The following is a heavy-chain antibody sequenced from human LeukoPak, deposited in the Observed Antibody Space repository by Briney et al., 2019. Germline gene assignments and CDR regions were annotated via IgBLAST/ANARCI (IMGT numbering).Heavy chain of an antibody. CDR3: AKAPEGCSSTSCYYGY. V-gene: IGHV3-23*01. CDR1: GFTFSSSA. Sequence: GGSLRLSCAASGFTFSSSAMSWVRQAPGMGLEWVSAISSSGGSTYYADSVKGRFSISRDNSKNTLYLQMNSLRAEDTAVYYCAKAPEGCSSTSCYYGYWGQGTLVAVSS. CDR2: ISSSGGST. J-gene: IGHJ4*02. D-gene: IGHD2-2*01.